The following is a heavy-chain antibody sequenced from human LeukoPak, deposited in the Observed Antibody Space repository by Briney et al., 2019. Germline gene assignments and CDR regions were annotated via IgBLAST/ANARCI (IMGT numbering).Heavy chain of an antibody. J-gene: IGHJ6*03. CDR3: ARVCRMSGNTGTKAHYMDV. Sequence: KPSETLSLTCAVYGGSFSGYYWSWIRQPPGKGLEWIGEINHSGSTNYNPSLKSRVTISIDTSKNQFSLKLSSVTAADTAVYYCARVCRMSGNTGTKAHYMDVWGKGTTVTVSS. V-gene: IGHV4-34*01. CDR2: INHSGST. D-gene: IGHD1-7*01. CDR1: GGSFSGYY.